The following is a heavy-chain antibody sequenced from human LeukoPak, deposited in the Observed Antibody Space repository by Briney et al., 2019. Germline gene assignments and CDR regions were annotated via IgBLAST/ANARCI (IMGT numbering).Heavy chain of an antibody. J-gene: IGHJ4*02. CDR1: GYTF. CDR3: ARVGRNLGLIDY. V-gene: IGHV1-18*01. Sequence: GASVKVSCKASGYTFISWVRQAPGQGLEWMGWISAYNGNTNYAQKLQGRVTMTTDTSTSTACMELRSLRSDDTAVYYCARVGRNLGLIDYWGQGTLVTVSS. CDR2: ISAYNGNT. D-gene: IGHD3/OR15-3a*01.